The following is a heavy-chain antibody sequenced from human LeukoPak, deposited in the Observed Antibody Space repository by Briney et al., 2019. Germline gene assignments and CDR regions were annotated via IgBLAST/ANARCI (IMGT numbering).Heavy chain of an antibody. Sequence: ASVRVSCKASGYTFTSYGISWVRQAPGQGLEWMGWISAYNGNTNYAQKLQGRVTMTTDTSTSTAYMELRSLRSDDTAVYYCARVAAAGFHHNWFGPWGQGTLVTVSS. V-gene: IGHV1-18*01. J-gene: IGHJ5*02. CDR1: GYTFTSYG. CDR2: ISAYNGNT. D-gene: IGHD6-13*01. CDR3: ARVAAAGFHHNWFGP.